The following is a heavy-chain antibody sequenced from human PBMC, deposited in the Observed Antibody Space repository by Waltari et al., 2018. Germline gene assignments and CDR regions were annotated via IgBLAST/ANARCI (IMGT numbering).Heavy chain of an antibody. CDR2: IKQDGGEK. J-gene: IGHJ3*02. V-gene: IGHV3-7*01. CDR1: GFTFRNFW. CDR3: AALSYYSFDI. Sequence: VQLVESGGGLVQPGGSLRLSCAASGFTFRNFWMRWVRQAPGTGLEWVANIKQDGGEKSYVDSVKGRFTISRDNAKNSLYLQMNSLGGDDTALYYCAALSYYSFDIWGQGTVVTVSS. D-gene: IGHD3-16*01.